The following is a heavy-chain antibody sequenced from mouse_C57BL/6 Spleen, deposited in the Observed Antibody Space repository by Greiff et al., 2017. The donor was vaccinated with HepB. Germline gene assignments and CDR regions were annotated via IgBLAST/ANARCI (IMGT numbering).Heavy chain of an antibody. CDR2: INPSNGGT. CDR1: GYTFTSYW. CDR3: SKERTRELPLIDY. V-gene: IGHV1-53*01. Sequence: QVQLQQSGTELVKPGASVKLSCKASGYTFTSYWMHWVKQRPGQGLEWIGNINPSNGGTNYNEKFKSKATLTVDTSSSTAYMQLSSLASEDSEVYYCSKERTRELPLIDYWGQGTTLTVSS. J-gene: IGHJ2*01. D-gene: IGHD1-1*01.